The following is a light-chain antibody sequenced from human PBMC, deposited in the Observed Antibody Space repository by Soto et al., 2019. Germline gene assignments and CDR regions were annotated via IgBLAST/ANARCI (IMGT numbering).Light chain of an antibody. Sequence: DVRMTQSPSSLSASVGDTITITCRASRTIKTYLNWFQQKPGEPPRLLIYGASTLHDGVPSRFSGSGSEADFTLTISGLQPEDFASYHCQQTYSDISFGGGTKV. CDR2: GAS. CDR1: RTIKTY. V-gene: IGKV1-39*01. J-gene: IGKJ4*01. CDR3: QQTYSDIS.